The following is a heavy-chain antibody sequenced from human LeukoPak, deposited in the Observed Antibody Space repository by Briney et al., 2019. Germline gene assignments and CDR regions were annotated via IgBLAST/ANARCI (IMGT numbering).Heavy chain of an antibody. J-gene: IGHJ4*02. Sequence: SETLSLTCTVSGGSISSSSDHWGWIRQPPGKGLEWIGSIYYSGSTYYNPSLKSRVTISVDTSKNQFSLKLSSVTAADTAVYYCARVWYSSSWFNPEFDYWGQGTLVTVSS. CDR3: ARVWYSSSWFNPEFDY. V-gene: IGHV4-39*07. CDR2: IYYSGST. CDR1: GGSISSSSDH. D-gene: IGHD6-13*01.